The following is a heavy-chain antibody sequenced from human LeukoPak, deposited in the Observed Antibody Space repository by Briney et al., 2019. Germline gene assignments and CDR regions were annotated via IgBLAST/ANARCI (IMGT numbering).Heavy chain of an antibody. CDR2: IIPIFGTA. D-gene: IGHD6-13*01. CDR1: GGTFTSYV. Sequence: GSSVEVSCKASGGTFTSYVISWVRQAPGQGLEWMGGIIPIFGTANYAQKFQGRVTISADESTSTAYMELSSLRSEDTAVDYCASTYSSSGTNWFDPWGQGTLVTVSS. V-gene: IGHV1-69*01. CDR3: ASTYSSSGTNWFDP. J-gene: IGHJ5*02.